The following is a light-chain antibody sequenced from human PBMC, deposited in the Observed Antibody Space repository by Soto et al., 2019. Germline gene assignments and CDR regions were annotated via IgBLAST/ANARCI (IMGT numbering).Light chain of an antibody. CDR2: GAS. CDR1: QSVRTTY. V-gene: IGKV3-20*01. CDR3: QQYDNSFT. J-gene: IGKJ3*01. Sequence: VVLTQSPGTLSVSPGERATLSCRASQSVRTTYLAWYQQKPGQAPRLLIFGASNRAIGIPDRFSGSGSGTYFTLTISRLEHEDFAVYYWQQYDNSFTFGPGTKVDIK.